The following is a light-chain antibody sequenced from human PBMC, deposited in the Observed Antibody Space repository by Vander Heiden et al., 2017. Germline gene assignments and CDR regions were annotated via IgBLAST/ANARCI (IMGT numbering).Light chain of an antibody. CDR2: DTN. Sequence: QAVVTQEPSLTVSPGGPVTLTCGSHIAAVTSGHYPYWLQKKHGQAPRTLIYDTNNKHSWTPARFSGSLLGGKAALTLSGAQPDDEAEYDCLLSLTGARVFGGGTKLTVL. CDR3: LLSLTGARV. CDR1: IAAVTSGHY. V-gene: IGLV7-46*01. J-gene: IGLJ2*01.